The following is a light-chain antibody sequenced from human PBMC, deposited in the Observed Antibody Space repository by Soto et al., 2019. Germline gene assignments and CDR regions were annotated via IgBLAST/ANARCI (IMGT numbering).Light chain of an antibody. V-gene: IGKV3-11*01. Sequence: EIVLTQSPATLSLSPGERATLSCRASQSISSYLAWYQQKPGQAPRLLIYDASNRATGIPARFSGSGSGTDFTLTISSLEPEDFAVYYCQQRSIWYTFGQGTKVDIK. J-gene: IGKJ2*01. CDR1: QSISSY. CDR3: QQRSIWYT. CDR2: DAS.